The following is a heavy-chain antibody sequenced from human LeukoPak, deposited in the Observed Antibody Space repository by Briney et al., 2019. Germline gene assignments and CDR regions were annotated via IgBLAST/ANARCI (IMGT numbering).Heavy chain of an antibody. CDR1: GFIFSDFG. Sequence: GGSLRLSCEASGFIFSDFGMHWVRQAPGKGLEWVAFIRYDGHNKYYTDSVRGRFTISRDNSKNTVYLQMNSLRPEDTAAYFCARRQTPYDFWSGYSDYWGQGTLVTVSS. J-gene: IGHJ4*02. D-gene: IGHD3-3*01. V-gene: IGHV3-30*02. CDR3: ARRQTPYDFWSGYSDY. CDR2: IRYDGHNK.